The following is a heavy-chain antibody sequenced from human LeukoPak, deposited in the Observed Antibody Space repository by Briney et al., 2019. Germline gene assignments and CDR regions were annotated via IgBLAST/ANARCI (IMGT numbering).Heavy chain of an antibody. CDR2: IVVGSGNT. V-gene: IGHV1-58*01. CDR3: AAEGISVAGTVDAFDI. D-gene: IGHD6-19*01. J-gene: IGHJ3*02. CDR1: GFTFTSSA. Sequence: SVKVSCKASGFTFTSSAVQWVRQARGQRLEWIGWIVVGSGNTNYAQKFQERVTITRDMSTSTAYMELSSLRSEDTAVYYCAAEGISVAGTVDAFDIWGQGTMVTVS.